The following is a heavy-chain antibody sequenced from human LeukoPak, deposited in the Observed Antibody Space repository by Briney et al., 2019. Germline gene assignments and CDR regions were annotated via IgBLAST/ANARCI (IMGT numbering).Heavy chain of an antibody. D-gene: IGHD5-12*01. J-gene: IGHJ6*03. CDR2: INSDGSST. Sequence: AGGSLRLSCAASGFTFSSYWMHWVRQAPGKGLVWVSRINSDGSSTSYADSVKGRFTISRDNAKNSLYLQMNSLRAEDTALYYCARAYSGYENYYYYYYMDVWGKGTTVTVSS. CDR1: GFTFSSYW. V-gene: IGHV3-74*01. CDR3: ARAYSGYENYYYYYYMDV.